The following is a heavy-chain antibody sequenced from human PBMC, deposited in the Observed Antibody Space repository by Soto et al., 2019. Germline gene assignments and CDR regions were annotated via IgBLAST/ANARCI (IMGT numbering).Heavy chain of an antibody. Sequence: NPSETLSLTCAVHGGSFSGYYWSWIRQPPGKGLEWIGEINHSGSTNYNPPLKSRVTISVDTSKNQFSLKLSSVTAADTAVYYCASVTIFGVAANWFDPWGQGTLVTVSS. D-gene: IGHD3-3*01. CDR2: INHSGST. CDR1: GGSFSGYY. V-gene: IGHV4-34*01. J-gene: IGHJ5*02. CDR3: ASVTIFGVAANWFDP.